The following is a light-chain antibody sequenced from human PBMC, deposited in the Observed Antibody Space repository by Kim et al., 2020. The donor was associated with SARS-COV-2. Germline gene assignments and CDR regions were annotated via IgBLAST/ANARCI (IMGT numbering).Light chain of an antibody. Sequence: EIVMTQSPATLSVSPGERATLSCRASQSVSSNLAWYQQKPGQAPRLLIYDASTRATGIPARFSGSGSGAEFTLTISSLQSEDFALYYCQQCNNWPPTFGQGTKVDNQ. CDR2: DAS. J-gene: IGKJ1*01. V-gene: IGKV3-15*01. CDR1: QSVSSN. CDR3: QQCNNWPPT.